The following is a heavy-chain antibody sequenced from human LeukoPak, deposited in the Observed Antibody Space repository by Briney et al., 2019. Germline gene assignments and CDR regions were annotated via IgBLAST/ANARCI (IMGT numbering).Heavy chain of an antibody. Sequence: ASVKVSCKASGYTFSTYGFSWVRQAPGQGLEWMGWISAYNGNTRYAQKLQGRVTMTTDTSTSTAYMELRSLRSDDTAVYYCASNRPSSGWYDLDYWGQGTLVTVPS. D-gene: IGHD6-19*01. V-gene: IGHV1-18*01. J-gene: IGHJ4*02. CDR3: ASNRPSSGWYDLDY. CDR1: GYTFSTYG. CDR2: ISAYNGNT.